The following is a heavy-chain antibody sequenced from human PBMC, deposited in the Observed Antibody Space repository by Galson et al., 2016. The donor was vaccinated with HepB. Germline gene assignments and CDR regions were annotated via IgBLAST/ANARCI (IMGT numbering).Heavy chain of an antibody. D-gene: IGHD6-19*01. Sequence: SLRLSCAASGFPFRTYSMNWVRQTPGKGLEWVSSLSGGSSYIYYADSVKGRFTISRDNAKNSLYLQMNSLRAEDTAVYYCASRHSGWYYFDYWGQGTLVTVSS. CDR3: ASRHSGWYYFDY. J-gene: IGHJ4*02. V-gene: IGHV3-21*01. CDR2: LSGGSSYI. CDR1: GFPFRTYS.